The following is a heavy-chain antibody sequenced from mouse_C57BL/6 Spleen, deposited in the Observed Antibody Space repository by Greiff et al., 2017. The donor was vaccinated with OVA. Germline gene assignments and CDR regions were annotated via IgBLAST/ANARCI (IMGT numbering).Heavy chain of an antibody. CDR1: GYSFTSGYY. CDR3: ARGGSRSWYFDV. CDR2: ISYDGSH. V-gene: IGHV3-6*01. J-gene: IGHJ1*03. D-gene: IGHD1-1*01. Sequence: DVQLQESGPGLVKPSQSLSLTCSVTGYSFTSGYYWNWIRQFPGNKLEWMCYISYDGSHNYNPSLKNRISIPRNTSTTQLSLNLNSVTTEDTATYYCARGGSRSWYFDVWGTGTTVTVSS.